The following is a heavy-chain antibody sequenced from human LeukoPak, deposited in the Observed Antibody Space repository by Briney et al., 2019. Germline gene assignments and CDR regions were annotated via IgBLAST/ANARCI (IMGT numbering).Heavy chain of an antibody. Sequence: ASVKVSCTASGYTFTGYYMHWVRQAPGQGLEWMGWISPNSGGTNYAQQFQGRVTMTRDTSISTAYMELSRLRSDDTAVYYCARDQRYCSGGSCYPDWFDPWGQGTLVTASS. CDR3: ARDQRYCSGGSCYPDWFDP. CDR2: ISPNSGGT. CDR1: GYTFTGYY. J-gene: IGHJ5*02. D-gene: IGHD2-15*01. V-gene: IGHV1-2*02.